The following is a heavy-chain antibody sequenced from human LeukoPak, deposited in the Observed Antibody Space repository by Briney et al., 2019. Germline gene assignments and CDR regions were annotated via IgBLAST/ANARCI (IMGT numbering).Heavy chain of an antibody. CDR3: ARYSGSQGWFDP. CDR1: GSSISSNNW. J-gene: IGHJ5*02. CDR2: TYYSGNT. Sequence: SETLSLTCAVSGSSISSNNWWGWIRQPPGKGLEWIGYTYYSGNTDYNPSLKSRVTMSVDTSKNQFSLKLRSVTAVDTAVYYCARYSGSQGWFDPWGQGTLVTVSS. D-gene: IGHD1-26*01. V-gene: IGHV4-28*01.